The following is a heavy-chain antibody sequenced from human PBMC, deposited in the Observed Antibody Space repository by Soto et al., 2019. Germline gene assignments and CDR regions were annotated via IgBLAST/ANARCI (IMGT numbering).Heavy chain of an antibody. CDR1: GGTFSSYA. J-gene: IGHJ6*02. CDR3: ARGHDSHPHPTYYYYYYGMDV. D-gene: IGHD3-22*01. V-gene: IGHV1-69*13. CDR2: IIPIFGTA. Sequence: ASVKVSCKASGGTFSSYAISWVRQAPGQGLEWMGGIIPIFGTANYAQKFQGRVTITADESTSTAYMELSSLRSEDTAVYYCARGHDSHPHPTYYYYYYGMDVWGQGTTVTVSS.